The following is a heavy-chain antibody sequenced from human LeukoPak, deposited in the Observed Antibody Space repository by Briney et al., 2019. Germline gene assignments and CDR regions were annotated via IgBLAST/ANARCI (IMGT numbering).Heavy chain of an antibody. CDR3: ARDGVSSWYLDTHNWFDP. CDR2: IWYDGSNK. CDR1: GFTFSSYG. J-gene: IGHJ5*02. D-gene: IGHD6-13*01. V-gene: IGHV3-33*01. Sequence: PGRSLRLSCAASGFTFSSYGMHWVRQAPGKGLEWVAVIWYDGSNKYYADSVKGRFTISRDNSKNTLYLQMNSLRAEDTAVYYCARDGVSSWYLDTHNWFDPWGQGTLVTVSS.